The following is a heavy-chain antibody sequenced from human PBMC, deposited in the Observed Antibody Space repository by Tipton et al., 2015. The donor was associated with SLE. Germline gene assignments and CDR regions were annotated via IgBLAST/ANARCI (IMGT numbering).Heavy chain of an antibody. J-gene: IGHJ3*02. Sequence: TLSLTCAVSGYSISSGYYWGWIRQPPGKGLEWIGSIYHSGSTYYNPSLKSRVTISVDTSKNQFSLKLSSVTAADTAVYYCPLYDYVWGYDAFDIWGQGTMVTVSS. CDR3: PLYDYVWGYDAFDI. CDR1: GYSISSGYY. CDR2: IYHSGST. D-gene: IGHD3-16*01. V-gene: IGHV4-38-2*01.